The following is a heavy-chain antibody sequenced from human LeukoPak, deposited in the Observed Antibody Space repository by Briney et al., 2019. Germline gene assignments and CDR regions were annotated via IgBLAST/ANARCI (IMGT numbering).Heavy chain of an antibody. CDR3: ETVGWELSGQGRHYYYYMDV. J-gene: IGHJ6*03. V-gene: IGHV3-73*01. CDR2: IRSKANSYAT. D-gene: IGHD1-26*01. CDR1: GFTFSGSA. Sequence: GGSLRLSCAASGFTFSGSAMHWVRQASGKGLEWVGRIRSKANSYATAYAASVKGRFTISRDDSKNTAYLQMNSLKTEDTAVYYCETVGWELSGQGRHYYYYMDVWGKGTTVTVSS.